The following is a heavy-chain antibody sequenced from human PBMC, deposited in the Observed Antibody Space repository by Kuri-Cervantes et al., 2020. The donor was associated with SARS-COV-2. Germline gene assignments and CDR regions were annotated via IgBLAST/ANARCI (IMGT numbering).Heavy chain of an antibody. CDR1: GFNFSDYY. CDR3: ARSRLGYCSSTSCYLDAFDI. CDR2: ISGSGSTK. J-gene: IGHJ3*02. Sequence: GEFLKISCAASGFNFSDYYMTWVRQAPGKGLEWVSYISGSGSTKYYADSVKGRFTISRDNGNNSLFLQMNSLRAEDTAVYYCARSRLGYCSSTSCYLDAFDIWGQGTMVTVSS. D-gene: IGHD2-2*01. V-gene: IGHV3-11*01.